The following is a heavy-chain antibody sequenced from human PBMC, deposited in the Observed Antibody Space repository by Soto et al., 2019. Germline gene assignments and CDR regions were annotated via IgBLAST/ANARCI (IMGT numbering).Heavy chain of an antibody. J-gene: IGHJ6*02. V-gene: IGHV1-18*04. D-gene: IGHD3-22*01. CDR3: ARERSSGSYYYYSGMNV. CDR1: GPPFTSSG. CDR2: ISAYNGNT. Sequence: XSVKVPCKAAGPPFTSSGSIWVRQPQEPALSWMGWISAYNGNTNYAQTLQCRVTMTTDTSTSTAYMELRSLRSDDTAVYYCARERSSGSYYYYSGMNVWGQVTKVTVCS.